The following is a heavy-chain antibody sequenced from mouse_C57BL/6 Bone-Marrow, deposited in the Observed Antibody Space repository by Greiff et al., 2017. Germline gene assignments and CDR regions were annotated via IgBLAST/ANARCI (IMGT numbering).Heavy chain of an antibody. V-gene: IGHV14-4*01. Sequence: EVQLQQSGAELVRPGASVKLSCTASGFNIKDDYMHWVKQRPEQGLEWIGWIDPEKGDTEYASKFQGKATITADTSANTAYRQLSSLTSEYTAVYYCTAYGNYEAMDYWGQGTSVTVSS. CDR2: IDPEKGDT. J-gene: IGHJ4*01. CDR3: TAYGNYEAMDY. D-gene: IGHD2-1*01. CDR1: GFNIKDDY.